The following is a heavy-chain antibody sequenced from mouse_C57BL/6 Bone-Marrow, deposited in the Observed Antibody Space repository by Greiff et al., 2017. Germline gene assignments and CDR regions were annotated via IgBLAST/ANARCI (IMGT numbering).Heavy chain of an antibody. V-gene: IGHV1-69*01. J-gene: IGHJ4*01. CDR2: IDPSASYT. CDR3: ARKEEIYYYGTGAMDY. Sequence: QVQLQQSGAELVMPGASVKLSCKASGYTFTSYWMHWVKQRPGQGLEWIGEIDPSASYTNYNQKFKGKSTLTVDKSSSTAYMQLSSLTSEDAAVYYCARKEEIYYYGTGAMDYWGQGTSVTVSS. CDR1: GYTFTSYW. D-gene: IGHD1-1*01.